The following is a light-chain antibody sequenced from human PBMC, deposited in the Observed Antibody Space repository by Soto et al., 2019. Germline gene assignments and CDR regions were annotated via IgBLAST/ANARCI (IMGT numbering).Light chain of an antibody. V-gene: IGKV3-15*01. J-gene: IGKJ5*01. CDR2: GAS. CDR3: QQYNNWPPIT. Sequence: EIVLTQSPGTLSLSTGARATLSCRASQSVGSNLAWYQQKPGQAPRHLIYGASTRATGIPARFSGSGSGTEFTLTISSLQSEDFAVYYCQQYNNWPPITFGQGTRLEIK. CDR1: QSVGSN.